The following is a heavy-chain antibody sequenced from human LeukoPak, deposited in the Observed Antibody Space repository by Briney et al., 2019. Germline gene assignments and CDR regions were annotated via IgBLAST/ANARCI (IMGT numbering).Heavy chain of an antibody. CDR2: IYHSGST. V-gene: IGHV4-59*01. Sequence: IPSETLSLTCTVSGGSISSYYWSWIRQPPGKGLEWIGYIYHSGSTNYNPSLKSRVTISVDTSKNQFSLKLSSVTAADTAVYYCARGGAGTHFDYWGQGTLVTVSS. CDR3: ARGGAGTHFDY. J-gene: IGHJ4*02. CDR1: GGSISSYY. D-gene: IGHD6-19*01.